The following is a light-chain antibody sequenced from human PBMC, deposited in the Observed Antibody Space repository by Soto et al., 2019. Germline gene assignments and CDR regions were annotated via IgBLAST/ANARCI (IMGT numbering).Light chain of an antibody. CDR1: SSDVGSYNF. CDR2: EAS. V-gene: IGLV2-23*01. Sequence: LTQPASVSGSPGQSITISCTGTSSDVGSYNFVSWYQQHPGKAPKLMIYEASKRPSGVSNRLSGSKSGNTASLTISGLQPEDEADYYCCSYAGSSTYVFGAGTKVTVL. CDR3: CSYAGSSTYV. J-gene: IGLJ1*01.